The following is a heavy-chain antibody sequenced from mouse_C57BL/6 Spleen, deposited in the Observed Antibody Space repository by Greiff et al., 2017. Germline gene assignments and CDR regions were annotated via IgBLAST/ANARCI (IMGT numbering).Heavy chain of an antibody. CDR3: APLITTVVLDY. Sequence: VQLQQSGAELAKPGASVKLSCKASGYAFTSYWMHWVKQRPGQGLEWIGYINPSSGYTKYNQKFKDKATLTADKSSSTAYMQLSSLTYEDSAVYYCAPLITTVVLDYWGQGTSVTVSS. D-gene: IGHD1-1*01. V-gene: IGHV1-7*01. J-gene: IGHJ4*01. CDR2: INPSSGYT. CDR1: GYAFTSYW.